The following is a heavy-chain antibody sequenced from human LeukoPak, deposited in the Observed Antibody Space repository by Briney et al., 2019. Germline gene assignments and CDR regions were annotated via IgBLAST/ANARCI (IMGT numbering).Heavy chain of an antibody. J-gene: IGHJ1*01. CDR3: ARDGDYGDYFQH. D-gene: IGHD4-17*01. V-gene: IGHV1-3*01. CDR2: INPGNGST. Sequence: ASVKVSCTASGYTFTSYAMQWVRQAPGQGLEWMGWINPGNGSTKYSQKFQGRVTMTRDTSASTAYMELSSLRSDDTAVYYCARDGDYGDYFQHWGQGTLVTVSS. CDR1: GYTFTSYA.